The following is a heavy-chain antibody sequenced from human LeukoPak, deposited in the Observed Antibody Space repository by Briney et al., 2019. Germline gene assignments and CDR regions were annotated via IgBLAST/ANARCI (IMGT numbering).Heavy chain of an antibody. CDR1: GFTFSSCS. D-gene: IGHD7-27*01. CDR3: ARLKTGDKNFDY. J-gene: IGHJ4*02. Sequence: GGSLRLSCAASGFTFSSCSMNWVRQAPGKGLEWASSISSSSSYIYYADSVKGRFTISRDNAKNSLYLQMNSLRAEDTAVYYCARLKTGDKNFDYWGQGTLVTVSS. CDR2: ISSSSSYI. V-gene: IGHV3-21*01.